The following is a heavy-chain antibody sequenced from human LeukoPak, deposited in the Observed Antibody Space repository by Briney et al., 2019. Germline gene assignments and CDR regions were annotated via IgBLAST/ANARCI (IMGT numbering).Heavy chain of an antibody. V-gene: IGHV4-59*11. CDR1: DVSISSHY. J-gene: IGHJ4*02. CDR3: ARGAVWELRY. Sequence: SETLSLTCSVSDVSISSHYWSWLRQPPGKGLEWIAYMRDTVNTKDNPSFKSRLTLSADTSKNQFSLRLSSVTAADTAVYYCARGAVWELRYWGQGILVTVSS. CDR2: MRDTVNT. D-gene: IGHD1-26*01.